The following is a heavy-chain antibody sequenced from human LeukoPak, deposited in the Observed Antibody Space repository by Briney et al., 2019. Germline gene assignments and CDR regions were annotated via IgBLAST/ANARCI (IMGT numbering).Heavy chain of an antibody. CDR1: GGSISSYY. D-gene: IGHD3-16*02. V-gene: IGHV4-4*07. J-gene: IGHJ3*02. CDR2: IYTSGST. CDR3: ARDEIGITFGGVIVDAFDI. Sequence: PSETLSLTCTVSGGSISSYYWSWIRQPAGKGLEWIGRIYTSGSTNYNPSLKSRVTISVDTSKNQFSLKLSSVTAADTAVYYCARDEIGITFGGVIVDAFDIWGQGTMVTVSS.